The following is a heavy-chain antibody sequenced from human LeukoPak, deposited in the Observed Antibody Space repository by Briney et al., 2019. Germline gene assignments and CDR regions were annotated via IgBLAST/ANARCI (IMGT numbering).Heavy chain of an antibody. CDR2: MNPNSGNT. J-gene: IGHJ4*02. CDR1: GYTFTSYN. CDR3: AKNTALTGEFES. V-gene: IGHV1-8*01. D-gene: IGHD7-27*01. Sequence: ASVKVSCKASGYTFTSYNVNWFRQATGQGLEWMGWMNPNSGNTGYAQKFQGRVTLTRDTSISTAYMELSSLRSEDTAVYYCAKNTALTGEFESWGQGTLVTVSS.